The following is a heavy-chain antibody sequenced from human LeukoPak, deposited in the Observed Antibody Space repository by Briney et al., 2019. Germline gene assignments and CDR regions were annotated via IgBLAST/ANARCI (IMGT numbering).Heavy chain of an antibody. CDR3: AAARRGCSGGSCYSDYYYYMDV. J-gene: IGHJ6*03. D-gene: IGHD2-15*01. CDR1: GGSISSSSYD. V-gene: IGHV4-39*07. Sequence: SETLSLTCTVSGGSISSSSYDWGWIRQTPGKGLEWIGEINHSGSTNYNPSLKSRVTISVDTSKNQFSLKLSSVTAADTAVYYCAAARRGCSGGSCYSDYYYYMDVWGKGTTVTVSS. CDR2: INHSGST.